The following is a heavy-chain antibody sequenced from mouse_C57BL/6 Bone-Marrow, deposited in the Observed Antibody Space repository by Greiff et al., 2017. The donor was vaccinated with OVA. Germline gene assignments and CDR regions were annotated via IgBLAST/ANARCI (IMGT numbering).Heavy chain of an antibody. D-gene: IGHD1-1*01. CDR3: ARDYYGSSYGFAY. Sequence: EVKLVESGGGLVQSGRSLRLSCATSGFTFSDFYMEWVRQAPGKGLEWIAESINKANDYTTEYSASVKGRFIASRDTSQSILYLQMNALRAEDTAIYDCARDYYGSSYGFAYWGQGTLVTVSA. CDR2: SINKANDYTT. J-gene: IGHJ3*01. CDR1: GFTFSDFY. V-gene: IGHV7-1*01.